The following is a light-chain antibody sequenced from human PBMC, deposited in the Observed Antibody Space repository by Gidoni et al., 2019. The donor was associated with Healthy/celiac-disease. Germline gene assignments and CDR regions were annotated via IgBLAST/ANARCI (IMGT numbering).Light chain of an antibody. Sequence: IQMTQSPSSVSASVGDRVTITCRASQGISSWLAWYQQKPGKAPKLLIYAASSLQSGVPSRFSGSGSXTDFTXTISSLQPXDFATXXCQXXNSXXXTFXPXTKVDIK. CDR2: AAS. V-gene: IGKV1-12*01. CDR1: QGISSW. CDR3: QXXNSXXXT. J-gene: IGKJ3*01.